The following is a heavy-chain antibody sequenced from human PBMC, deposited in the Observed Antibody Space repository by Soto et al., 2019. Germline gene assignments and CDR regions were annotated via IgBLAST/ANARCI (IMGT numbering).Heavy chain of an antibody. Sequence: EVQLVESGGGLVQPGGSLRLSCAVSGLTVSTNYMSWVRQASGKGLEWVSVIYSGGSTFYADSVKGRFTISRDNSKNTLYLQMNSLRAEDTAVYYCARDPPHWGQGTLVTVSS. CDR2: IYSGGST. V-gene: IGHV3-66*01. CDR1: GLTVSTNY. J-gene: IGHJ4*02. CDR3: ARDPPH.